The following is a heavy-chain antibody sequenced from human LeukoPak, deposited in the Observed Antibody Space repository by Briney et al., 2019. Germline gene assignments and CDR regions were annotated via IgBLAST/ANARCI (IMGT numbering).Heavy chain of an antibody. J-gene: IGHJ4*02. CDR1: GGSISSYY. Sequence: SETLSLTCTVSGGSISSYYWSWIRQPPGKGLEWIGYIYYSGSTNYNPSLKSRVTISVDTSKNQFSLKLSSVTAADTAVYYCARVPYGSGSYYKRDYFDYWGQGTLVTVSS. CDR3: ARVPYGSGSYYKRDYFDY. V-gene: IGHV4-59*01. D-gene: IGHD3-10*01. CDR2: IYYSGST.